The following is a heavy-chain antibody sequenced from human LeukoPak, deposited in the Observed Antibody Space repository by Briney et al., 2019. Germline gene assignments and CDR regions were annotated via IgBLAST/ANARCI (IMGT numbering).Heavy chain of an antibody. V-gene: IGHV3-23*01. CDR2: ISGSGGST. CDR3: ARDQGVYYYYGMDV. J-gene: IGHJ6*02. Sequence: GGSLRLSCAASGFTFSSYAMSWVRQAPGKGLEWVSAISGSGGSTYYADSVKGRFTISRDNSKNTLYLQMNSLRAEDTAVYYCARDQGVYYYYGMDVWGQGTTVTVSS. CDR1: GFTFSSYA.